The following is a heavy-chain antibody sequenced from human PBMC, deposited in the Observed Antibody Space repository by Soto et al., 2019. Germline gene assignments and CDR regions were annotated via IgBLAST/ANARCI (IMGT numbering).Heavy chain of an antibody. CDR3: ARLLRPGAYSSFGY. D-gene: IGHD3-3*02. Sequence: QVQLVQSGAEVKKPGASVKVSCKASGYTFTSYAMHWVRQAPGQRLEWMGWINAGNGNTKYSQKFQGRVTITRDTSASTDYMELSSLRSEDTAVYYCARLLRPGAYSSFGYWGQGTLVTVSS. CDR2: INAGNGNT. V-gene: IGHV1-3*01. J-gene: IGHJ4*02. CDR1: GYTFTSYA.